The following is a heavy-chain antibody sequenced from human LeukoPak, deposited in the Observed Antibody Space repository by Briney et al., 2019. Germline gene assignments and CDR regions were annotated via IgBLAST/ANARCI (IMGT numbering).Heavy chain of an antibody. CDR2: INHSGST. J-gene: IGHJ3*02. CDR3: ARPRFGELNAFDI. V-gene: IGHV4-34*01. D-gene: IGHD3-10*01. CDR1: GGSFSGYY. Sequence: PSETLSLTCAVYGGSFSGYYWSWVRQPPGKGLEWVGEINHSGSTNYNPSLKTRVTISVDTSKNQFSLKLSSVTAADTAVYYCARPRFGELNAFDIWGQGTMVTVSS.